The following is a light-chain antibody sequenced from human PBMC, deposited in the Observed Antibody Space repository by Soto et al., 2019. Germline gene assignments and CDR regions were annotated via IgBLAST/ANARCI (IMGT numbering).Light chain of an antibody. CDR1: QSLRINY. J-gene: IGKJ1*01. V-gene: IGKV3-20*01. CDR2: AAS. Sequence: EIVLTQSPGTLSLSPGERATLSCRASQSLRINYVTWYQQKHGQAPRLIIHAASSRAAGLPDRFSGSGSGTDFTLTISSVEPEDFAVYYCQHYGTSPRTFGQGTRLEVK. CDR3: QHYGTSPRT.